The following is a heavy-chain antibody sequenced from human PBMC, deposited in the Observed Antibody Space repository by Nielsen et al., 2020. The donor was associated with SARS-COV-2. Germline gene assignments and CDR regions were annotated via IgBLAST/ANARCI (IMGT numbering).Heavy chain of an antibody. CDR3: AREPIAADH. CDR1: GFPFSSYE. V-gene: IGHV3-7*03. J-gene: IGHJ5*02. CDR2: IKQDGSEK. Sequence: GESLKISCAASGFPFSSYEMNWVRQAPGKGLEWVANIKQDGSEKYYVDSVKGRFTISRDSANSSLYLQMNSLRVEDTALYYCAREPIAADHWGQGTLVTVSS. D-gene: IGHD6-13*01.